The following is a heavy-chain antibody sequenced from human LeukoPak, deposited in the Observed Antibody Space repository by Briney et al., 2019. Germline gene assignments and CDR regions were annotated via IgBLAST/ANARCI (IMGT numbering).Heavy chain of an antibody. J-gene: IGHJ4*02. Sequence: PGGSLRLSCAASGFSFSNYAMSWLRQAPARGPVWVSSMKGGGETFYADSVKGRFTLSRDDSRNTVYLQLNNLRVEDTAIYYCAKANWVSNADAVWWGQGTQVTVSS. V-gene: IGHV3-23*01. CDR2: MKGGGET. CDR3: AKANWVSNADAVW. D-gene: IGHD1-1*01. CDR1: GFSFSNYA.